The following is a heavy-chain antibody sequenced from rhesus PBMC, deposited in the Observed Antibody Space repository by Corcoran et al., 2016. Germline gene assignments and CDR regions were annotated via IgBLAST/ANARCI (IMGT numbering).Heavy chain of an antibody. J-gene: IGHJ5-1*01. Sequence: QVQLQESGPGLVKPSETLSLTGAVSGGSIRSGSFYWCWIRQPPGRGLEWIGNNNNMGSTSYNPSHKSLVTMPSDTSKNQFSLKLSSGTAADTAVYYCARADDSNGHSRFDVGGAGVLVTVSS. CDR3: ARADDSNGHSRFDV. V-gene: IGHV4-122*02. D-gene: IGHD1-14*01. CDR1: GGSIRSGSFY. CDR2: NNNMGST.